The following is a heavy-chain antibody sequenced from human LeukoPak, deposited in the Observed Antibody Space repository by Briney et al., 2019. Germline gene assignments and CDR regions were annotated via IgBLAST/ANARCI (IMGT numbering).Heavy chain of an antibody. D-gene: IGHD3-16*01. CDR2: IYPGDSDT. CDR1: GYRFTTYW. Sequence: GESLKISCKGSGYRFTTYWIGWVRQMPGKGLEWMGIIYPGDSDTRYSPSFQGQVTISADMSISTAYLQWSSLKASDTAMYYCANGLKPYYFDYWGQGTLVTVSS. CDR3: ANGLKPYYFDY. J-gene: IGHJ4*02. V-gene: IGHV5-51*01.